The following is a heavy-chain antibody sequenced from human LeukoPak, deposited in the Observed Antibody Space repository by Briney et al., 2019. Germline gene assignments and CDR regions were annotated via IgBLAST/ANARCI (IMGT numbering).Heavy chain of an antibody. J-gene: IGHJ4*02. D-gene: IGHD3-10*01. CDR2: IYYSGST. CDR3: ARGMRFGEFFFDY. CDR1: GGCISSYY. V-gene: IGHV4-59*01. Sequence: SETLSLTCTVSGGCISSYYWSWIRRPPGKGLEWIGYIYYSGSTNYNPSLKSRVTISVDTSKNQFSLKLSSVTAADTAVYYCARGMRFGEFFFDYWGQGTLVTVSS.